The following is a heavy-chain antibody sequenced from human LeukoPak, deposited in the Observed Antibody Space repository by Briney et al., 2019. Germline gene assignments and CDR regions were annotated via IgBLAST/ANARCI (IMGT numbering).Heavy chain of an antibody. J-gene: IGHJ5*02. CDR2: IYTSGNT. CDR3: ARGGYYGSGNDFRFDP. V-gene: IGHV4-61*02. D-gene: IGHD3-10*01. CDR1: GGSMTSGSHY. Sequence: SQTLSLTCTVSGGSMTSGSHYWSWIRQPAGKGLEWLGRIYTSGNTNYNPSLKSRVSMSVDTSKNQFSLKLSSVTAADTAIYYCARGGYYGSGNDFRFDPWGQGTLVTVSS.